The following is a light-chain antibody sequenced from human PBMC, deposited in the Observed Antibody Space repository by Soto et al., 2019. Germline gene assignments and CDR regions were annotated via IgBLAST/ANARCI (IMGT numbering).Light chain of an antibody. Sequence: EIVMTQSPATLSVSPGERATLSCRASQSVSSNFAWYQQKPGQTPKLLIYVASTRATGTPARFSGSGSVTEFSLTVSSLQSEDFAVYYCQQYNVWPLTFGGGTKVEFK. CDR3: QQYNVWPLT. V-gene: IGKV3-15*01. CDR1: QSVSSN. J-gene: IGKJ4*01. CDR2: VAS.